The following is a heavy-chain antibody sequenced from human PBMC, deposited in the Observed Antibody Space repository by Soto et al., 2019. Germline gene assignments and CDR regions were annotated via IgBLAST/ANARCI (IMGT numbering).Heavy chain of an antibody. CDR2: IVVGSGNT. J-gene: IGHJ6*02. D-gene: IGHD3-16*01. V-gene: IGHV1-58*01. CDR1: GFTFTSSA. Sequence: QMQLVQSGPEVKKPGTSVKVSCKASGFTFTSSAVQWVRQARGQRLEWIGWIVVGSGNTNYAQKFQERVTITRDMSTSTAYMELSSLRSEDTAVYYCAALPAYGYYCGMDVWGQGTTVTVSS. CDR3: AALPAYGYYCGMDV.